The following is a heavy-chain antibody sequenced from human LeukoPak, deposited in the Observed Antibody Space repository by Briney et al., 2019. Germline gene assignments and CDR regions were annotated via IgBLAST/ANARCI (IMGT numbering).Heavy chain of an antibody. CDR2: IYSGGST. D-gene: IGHD7-27*01. Sequence: GGSLRLSCAASGFTVSNNYMTWVRQAPGKGLEWVSVIYSGGSTYYADSVKGRFTISRDSSKNTLYLQMNSLRAEDTALYYCARRSPVSWGIDYWGQGTLVTVSS. CDR3: ARRSPVSWGIDY. CDR1: GFTVSNNY. V-gene: IGHV3-66*04. J-gene: IGHJ4*02.